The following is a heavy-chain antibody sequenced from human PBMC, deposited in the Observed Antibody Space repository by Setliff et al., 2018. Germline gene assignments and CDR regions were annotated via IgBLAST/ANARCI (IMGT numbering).Heavy chain of an antibody. V-gene: IGHV3-21*01. CDR2: ITGTSRHI. D-gene: IGHD1-26*01. CDR1: GFTFDTYT. J-gene: IGHJ4*02. CDR3: ARSGNYRVDY. Sequence: LRLSCAASGFTFDTYTMAWVRQAPGRGLEWVSAITGTSRHIYYADSVKGRFTISRDNAKNSLYLQMNSLRAEDTAVYYCARSGNYRVDYWGQGTLVTV.